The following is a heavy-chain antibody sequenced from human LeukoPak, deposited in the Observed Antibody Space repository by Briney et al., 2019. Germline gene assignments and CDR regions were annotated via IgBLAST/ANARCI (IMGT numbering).Heavy chain of an antibody. D-gene: IGHD2-2*01. J-gene: IGHJ5*02. CDR3: ASTRYCSSTSCYDWFDP. CDR1: GYTFTSYY. V-gene: IGHV1-46*01. Sequence: ASVKVSCKASGYTFTSYYMHWVRQAPGQGLEWMGIINPSGGSTSYAQKFQGRVTMTRDMSTSTVYMELSSLRSEDTAVYYCASTRYCSSTSCYDWFDPWGQGTLVTVSS. CDR2: INPSGGST.